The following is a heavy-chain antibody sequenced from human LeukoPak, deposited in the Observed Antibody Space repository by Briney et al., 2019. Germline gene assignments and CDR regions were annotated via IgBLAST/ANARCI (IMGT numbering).Heavy chain of an antibody. J-gene: IGHJ4*02. V-gene: IGHV1-2*02. Sequence: ASVKVSCKASGYTFIGYYMHRVRQAPGQGLEWMGWINPNSGGTNYAQKFQGRVTMTRDTSISTAYMELSRLRSDDTAVYYCARDYDSSGYLVNWGQGTLVTVSS. D-gene: IGHD3-22*01. CDR3: ARDYDSSGYLVN. CDR2: INPNSGGT. CDR1: GYTFIGYY.